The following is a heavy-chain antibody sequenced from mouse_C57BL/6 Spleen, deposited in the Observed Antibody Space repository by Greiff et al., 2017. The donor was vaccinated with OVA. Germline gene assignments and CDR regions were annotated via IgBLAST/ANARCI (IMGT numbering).Heavy chain of an antibody. CDR3: ARDKGLYYDYDLFAY. J-gene: IGHJ3*01. Sequence: DVHLVESGGGLVKPGASLKLSCAASGFTFSRYAMSWVRQTPEQRLEWVATISDGGSYTYYPDNVTGRFTISRDNAKNNLYLQMSHLKSEDTAMYYCARDKGLYYDYDLFAYWGQGTLVTVSA. CDR2: ISDGGSYT. D-gene: IGHD2-4*01. V-gene: IGHV5-4*01. CDR1: GFTFSRYA.